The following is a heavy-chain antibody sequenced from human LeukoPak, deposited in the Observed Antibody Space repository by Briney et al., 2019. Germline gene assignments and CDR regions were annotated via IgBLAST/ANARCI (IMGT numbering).Heavy chain of an antibody. CDR3: ARGYCSGGSCHYYYYGMDV. D-gene: IGHD2-15*01. J-gene: IGHJ6*02. Sequence: PGGSLRLSCAASGFTFSSYAMHWVRQAPGKGLEYVSAISSNGGSTYYANSVKGRFTTSRDNSKNTLYLQMGSLRAEDMAVYYCARGYCSGGSCHYYYYGMDVWGQGTTVTVSS. CDR2: ISSNGGST. V-gene: IGHV3-64*01. CDR1: GFTFSSYA.